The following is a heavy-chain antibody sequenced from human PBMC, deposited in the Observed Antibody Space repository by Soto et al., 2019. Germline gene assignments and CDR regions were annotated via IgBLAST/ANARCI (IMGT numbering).Heavy chain of an antibody. CDR2: IHYSGST. CDR1: GDSISSGRYI. V-gene: IGHV4-61*01. CDR3: ARARYQLLHPYYYGMDV. D-gene: IGHD2-2*01. Sequence: PSETLSLTCTASGDSISSGRYIWSWIRPPPGKGLEWIGYIHYSGSTKSNPSLKSRVTISVDTSRNQVSLKLSSVTAADSAVYFCARARYQLLHPYYYGMDVWGQGTTVTVSS. J-gene: IGHJ6*02.